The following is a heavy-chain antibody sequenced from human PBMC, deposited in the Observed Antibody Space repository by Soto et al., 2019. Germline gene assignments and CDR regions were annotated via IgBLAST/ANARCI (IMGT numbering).Heavy chain of an antibody. J-gene: IGHJ5*02. CDR1: GFTFDDYA. V-gene: IGHV3-9*01. CDR3: AKSAAGMGPGGWFDP. D-gene: IGHD6-13*01. CDR2: ISWNSGSI. Sequence: GGSLRLSCAASGFTFDDYAMHWVRQAPGKGLEWVSGISWNSGSIGYADSVKGRFTISRDNAKNSLYLQMNSLRAEDTALYYCAKSAAGMGPGGWFDPWGQGTLVTVSS.